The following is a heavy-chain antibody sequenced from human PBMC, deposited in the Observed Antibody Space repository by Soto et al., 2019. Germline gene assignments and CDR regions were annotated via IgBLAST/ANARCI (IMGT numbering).Heavy chain of an antibody. CDR2: ISAYNGNT. D-gene: IGHD6-6*01. CDR3: ARDQSIASRPNYYYGMDV. V-gene: IGHV1-18*01. J-gene: IGHJ6*01. CDR1: GYTFTSYG. Sequence: ASVKVSCKASGYTFTSYGISWVRQAPGQGLERMGWISAYNGNTNYAQKLQGRVTMTTDTSTSTAYMELRSLRSDDTAVYYCARDQSIASRPNYYYGMDVWGQGTTVTVSS.